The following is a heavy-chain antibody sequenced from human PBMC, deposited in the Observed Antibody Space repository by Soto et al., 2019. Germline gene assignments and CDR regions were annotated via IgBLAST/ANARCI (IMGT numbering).Heavy chain of an antibody. V-gene: IGHV4-4*02. J-gene: IGHJ6*03. CDR1: GGSISNSNW. Sequence: QVQLQESGPGLVKPSGTLSLTCAVSGGSISNSNWWNWVRQPPGKGLEWIGEIYHSGSTNYNPSLKSRVTMSADKSKNQFSLKLTSVTAAVTAVYYCARAEQQLKLNTYYYYYMDVWGKGTTVTVSS. CDR2: IYHSGST. CDR3: ARAEQQLKLNTYYYYYMDV. D-gene: IGHD6-13*01.